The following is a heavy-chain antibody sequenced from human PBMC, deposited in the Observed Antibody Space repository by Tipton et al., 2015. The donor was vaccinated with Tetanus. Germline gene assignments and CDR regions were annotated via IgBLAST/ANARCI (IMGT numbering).Heavy chain of an antibody. D-gene: IGHD6-13*01. J-gene: IGHJ4*02. CDR1: GASFSSGDYY. CDR3: ARALIEAAGDYGDY. Sequence: LRLSCTVSGASFSSGDYYWSWIRKPPGKDLEWIGYIYQTGTTYYNPSLKGRVTISMDRSNTQFSLRLDSLTAADTAVYYCARALIEAAGDYGDYWGQGTLVTVSS. V-gene: IGHV4-30-4*01. CDR2: IYQTGTT.